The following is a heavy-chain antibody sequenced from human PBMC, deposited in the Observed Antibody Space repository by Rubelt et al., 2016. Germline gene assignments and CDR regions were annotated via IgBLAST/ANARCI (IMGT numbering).Heavy chain of an antibody. CDR1: GGTFSSYA. J-gene: IGHJ4*02. V-gene: IGHV1-69*04. D-gene: IGHD5-18*01. CDR2: IIPILGIA. CDR3: AREFKVDTPMEN. Sequence: QVQLVQSGAEVKKPGASVKVSCKASGGTFSSYAISWVRQAPGQGLEWMGRIIPILGIANSGPNFLGRFTITAVKSTSTAYMELGSLVSEETAVYYGAREFKVDTPMENWGQGTLVTVSS.